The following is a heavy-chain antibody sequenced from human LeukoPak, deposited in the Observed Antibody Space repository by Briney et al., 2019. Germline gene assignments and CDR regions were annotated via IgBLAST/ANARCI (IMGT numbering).Heavy chain of an antibody. V-gene: IGHV1-2*02. CDR3: ARYALGWFGEG. CDR2: INPNSGGT. J-gene: IGHJ4*02. CDR1: GYTFTSYY. Sequence: ASVKVPCKASGYTFTSYYMHWVRQAPGQGLEWMGWINPNSGGTNYAQKFQGRVTMTRDTSISTAYMELSRLRSDDTAVYYCARYALGWFGEGWGQGTLVTVSS. D-gene: IGHD3-10*01.